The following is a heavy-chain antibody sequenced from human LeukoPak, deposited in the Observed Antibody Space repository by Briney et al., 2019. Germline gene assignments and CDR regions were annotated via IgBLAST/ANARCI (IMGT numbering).Heavy chain of an antibody. J-gene: IGHJ5*02. CDR3: ARDSYVDSEAVRWFDP. CDR1: GLTVSSNY. V-gene: IGHV3-66*01. CDR2: IYRGGPT. Sequence: PGGSLRLSCAASGLTVSSNYMSWVRQAPGKGLKWVSVIYRGGPTYYADSVKGRFTISRDNSKNTLYLQMNSLRAEDTAVYYCARDSYVDSEAVRWFDPWGQGTLVTVSS. D-gene: IGHD4-17*01.